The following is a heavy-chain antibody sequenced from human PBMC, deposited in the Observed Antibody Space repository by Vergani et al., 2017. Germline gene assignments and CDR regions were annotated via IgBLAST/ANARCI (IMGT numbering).Heavy chain of an antibody. V-gene: IGHV3-30*02. Sequence: QVQLVESGGGVVQRGGSLRLYCATSRFTLSNYDMQWIRQGPGKGLEFVAFIQFDGSNQYYADSVKGRFTLSRDFSKNTLYLQMNSLRTDDTATYYCAKHFRGWGIDYWGQGTQVIVSS. CDR3: AKHFRGWGIDY. CDR1: RFTLSNYD. D-gene: IGHD3-16*01. CDR2: IQFDGSNQ. J-gene: IGHJ4*02.